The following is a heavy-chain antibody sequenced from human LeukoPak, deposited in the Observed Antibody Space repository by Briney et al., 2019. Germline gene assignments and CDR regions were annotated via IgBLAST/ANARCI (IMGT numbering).Heavy chain of an antibody. CDR2: MNPNSGNT. D-gene: IGHD1-26*01. J-gene: IGHJ5*02. CDR1: GCTFTSYD. CDR3: AIGGKGGRERELTGGNWFDT. Sequence: GASVKVSCKASGCTFTSYDINWVRQATGQGLEWMGWMNPNSGNTRYAQKFQGRVTMTRNTSISTAHMEMSSLRSEDTAVYYCAIGGKGGRERELTGGNWFDTWGEGNLVTVSS. V-gene: IGHV1-8*01.